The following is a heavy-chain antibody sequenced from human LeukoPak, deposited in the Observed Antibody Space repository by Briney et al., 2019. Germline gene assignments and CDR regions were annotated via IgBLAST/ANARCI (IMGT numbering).Heavy chain of an antibody. CDR1: GYSFTTHW. Sequence: GESLKISCKASGYSFTTHWIGWVRQMPGKGLEWMGIIYPGDSDTRYSPSFQGQVTISADKSISTAYLQWSSLKASDTAVYYCGRLQGISSSPFDYWGQGTLVTVSS. V-gene: IGHV5-51*01. D-gene: IGHD6-6*01. J-gene: IGHJ4*02. CDR2: IYPGDSDT. CDR3: GRLQGISSSPFDY.